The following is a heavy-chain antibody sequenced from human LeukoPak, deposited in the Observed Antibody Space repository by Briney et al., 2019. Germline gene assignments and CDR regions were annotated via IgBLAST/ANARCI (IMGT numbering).Heavy chain of an antibody. V-gene: IGHV3-23*01. Sequence: GGSLRLSCAASGFTFSSYAMSWVRQAPGKGLEWVSAISGSGGSTCYADSVKGRFTISRDNSKNTLYLQMNSLRAEDTAVYYCAKSGSYYIFLYDYWGQGTLVTVSS. CDR1: GFTFSSYA. CDR2: ISGSGGST. J-gene: IGHJ4*02. CDR3: AKSGSYYIFLYDY. D-gene: IGHD1-26*01.